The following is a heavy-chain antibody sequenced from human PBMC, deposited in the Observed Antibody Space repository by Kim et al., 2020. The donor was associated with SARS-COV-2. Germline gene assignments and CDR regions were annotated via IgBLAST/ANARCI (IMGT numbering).Heavy chain of an antibody. Sequence: DSVKGRLTISRENSKNALYLQMNSLRAEDAAVYYCATPRSTIAAAGEFDYWGQGTLVTVSS. D-gene: IGHD6-25*01. J-gene: IGHJ4*02. CDR3: ATPRSTIAAAGEFDY. V-gene: IGHV3-23*02.